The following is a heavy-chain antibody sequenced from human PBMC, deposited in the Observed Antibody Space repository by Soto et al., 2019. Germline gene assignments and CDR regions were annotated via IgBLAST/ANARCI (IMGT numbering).Heavy chain of an antibody. CDR1: GGSISSSSYY. Sequence: SETLSLTCTVSGGSISSSSYYWGWIRKPPGKGLEWIGSIYYSGSTYYNPSLKSRVTISVDTSKNQFSLKLSSVTAADTAVYYCARRQEDTAMELGNWFDPWGQGTLVTVSS. CDR2: IYYSGST. J-gene: IGHJ5*02. V-gene: IGHV4-39*01. CDR3: ARRQEDTAMELGNWFDP. D-gene: IGHD5-18*01.